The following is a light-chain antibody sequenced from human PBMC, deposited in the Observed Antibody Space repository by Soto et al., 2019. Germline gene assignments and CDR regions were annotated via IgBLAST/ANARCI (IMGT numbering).Light chain of an antibody. CDR3: QQYGSSPMT. CDR1: QSVSSSY. V-gene: IGKV3-20*01. CDR2: GAS. Sequence: EIVLTQSPGTLSLSPGERATLSCRASQSVSSSYLAWYQQTPGPAPRLLIYGASSRATGLPDRFSGSGSGTDFLPTISRLEPEDFAVYYCQQYGSSPMTFGQGTKVDIK. J-gene: IGKJ1*01.